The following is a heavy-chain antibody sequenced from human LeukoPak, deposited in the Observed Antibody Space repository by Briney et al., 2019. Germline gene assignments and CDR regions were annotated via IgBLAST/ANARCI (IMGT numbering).Heavy chain of an antibody. CDR1: GFTFSSYA. J-gene: IGHJ6*04. V-gene: IGHV3-64*01. Sequence: GSLRLSCAASGFTFSSYAMHWVRQAPGKGLEYVSAISSNGGSTYYANSVKGRFTISRDNSKNTLYLQMGSLRAEDMAVYYCARGDIVVVVGGMDVWGKGTTVTVSS. CDR2: ISSNGGST. CDR3: ARGDIVVVVGGMDV. D-gene: IGHD2-15*01.